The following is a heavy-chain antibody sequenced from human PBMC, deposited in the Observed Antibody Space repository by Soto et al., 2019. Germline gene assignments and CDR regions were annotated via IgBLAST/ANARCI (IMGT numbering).Heavy chain of an antibody. CDR1: GGTFSTYA. D-gene: IGHD5-18*01. J-gene: IGHJ4*02. CDR2: IIPMFGKA. V-gene: IGHV1-69*12. Sequence: QVQLVQSGAEVKKPESSVKVSCKAPGGTFSTYAISWVRQAPGQGLEWMGGIIPMFGKANYAQRFQDRVTITADESTNTVYMELSSLRSEHTAVYFCASGIQLWLRRINTGYSGWGQGTLVTVSS. CDR3: ASGIQLWLRRINTGYSG.